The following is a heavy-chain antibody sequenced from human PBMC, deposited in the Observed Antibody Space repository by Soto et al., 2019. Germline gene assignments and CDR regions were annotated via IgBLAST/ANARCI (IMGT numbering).Heavy chain of an antibody. CDR1: GGTFSSYA. Sequence: QVQLVQSGAEVKKPGSSVKVSCKASGGTFSSYAISWVRQAPGQGLEWMGGIIPIFGTANYAQKFQGRVTITADAATSTAYRELSSLRSEATAVYYCARDPLLYDYVWGSYPYWVYFQHWGQGTLVTVSS. CDR3: ARDPLLYDYVWGSYPYWVYFQH. J-gene: IGHJ1*01. V-gene: IGHV1-69*01. CDR2: IIPIFGTA. D-gene: IGHD3-16*02.